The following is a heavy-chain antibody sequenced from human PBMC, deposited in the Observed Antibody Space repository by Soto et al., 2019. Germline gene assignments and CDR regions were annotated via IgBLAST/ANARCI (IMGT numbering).Heavy chain of an antibody. CDR1: GYTLTELS. J-gene: IGHJ6*02. Sequence: ASVKVSCKVSGYTLTELSMHWVRQAPGKGLEWMGGFDPEDGETIYAQKFQGGVTMTEDTSTDTAYMELSSLRSEDTAVYYCATGNYGDYYYGMDLWGQGTTVTVSS. D-gene: IGHD4-17*01. CDR2: FDPEDGET. V-gene: IGHV1-24*01. CDR3: ATGNYGDYYYGMDL.